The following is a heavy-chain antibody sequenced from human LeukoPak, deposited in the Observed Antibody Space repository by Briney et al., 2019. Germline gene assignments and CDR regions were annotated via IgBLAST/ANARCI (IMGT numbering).Heavy chain of an antibody. J-gene: IGHJ6*03. CDR1: GGSISSSSYY. V-gene: IGHV4-39*01. Sequence: PPETLSLTCSVSGGSISSSSYYWNWIRQPPGKGLEWVGSIYYSGTTYYNSSLKSRVTISEDTSKNRFSLMLTSVTAADTAVYYCARQVSDYFYYYIDVWGEGTTVIVSS. CDR3: ARQVSDYFYYYIDV. CDR2: IYYSGTT.